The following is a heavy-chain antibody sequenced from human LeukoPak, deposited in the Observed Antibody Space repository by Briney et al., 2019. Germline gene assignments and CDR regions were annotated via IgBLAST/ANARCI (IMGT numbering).Heavy chain of an antibody. CDR2: IKSDGSST. D-gene: IGHD1-26*01. CDR1: GFTFSSYW. Sequence: GGSLRLSCAASGFTFSSYWMHWVRQAPGKGLVWVSRIKSDGSSTTYADSVKGRFTISRDNATNTLYLQMNSLRAEDTAVYYCARVLLIVGATNVAFYYCGQGTPVTVSS. V-gene: IGHV3-74*03. CDR3: ARVLLIVGATNVAFYY. J-gene: IGHJ4*02.